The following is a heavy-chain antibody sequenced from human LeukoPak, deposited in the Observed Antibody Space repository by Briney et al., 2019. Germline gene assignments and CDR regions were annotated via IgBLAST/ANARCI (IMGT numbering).Heavy chain of an antibody. CDR2: IGPDGGTI. V-gene: IGHV3-64*01. CDR1: GFTFFTYG. J-gene: IGHJ5*02. D-gene: IGHD6-13*01. Sequence: PGGSLRLSCVASGFTFFTYGMHWVRQAPGKGLEYVSGIGPDGGTIYYANSVKGRFTISRDNSKSMLFLQMDSLTPDDMAVYYCARGAQLTDHWGQGTLVTVSS. CDR3: ARGAQLTDH.